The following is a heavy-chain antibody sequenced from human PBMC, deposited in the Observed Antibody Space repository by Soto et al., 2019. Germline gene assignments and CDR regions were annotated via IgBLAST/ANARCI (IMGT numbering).Heavy chain of an antibody. CDR1: GGTFSSYA. CDR2: IIPIFGTA. J-gene: IGHJ6*02. CDR3: ARDQNRYSSGWYSLLYYYYGMDV. D-gene: IGHD6-19*01. Sequence: QVQLVQSGAEVKKPGSSVKVSCTASGGTFSSYAISWVRQAPGHGLEWMGGIIPIFGTANYAQKFQGRVTITADESTSTAYMELSSLRSEDTAVYYCARDQNRYSSGWYSLLYYYYGMDVWGQGTTVTVSS. V-gene: IGHV1-69*01.